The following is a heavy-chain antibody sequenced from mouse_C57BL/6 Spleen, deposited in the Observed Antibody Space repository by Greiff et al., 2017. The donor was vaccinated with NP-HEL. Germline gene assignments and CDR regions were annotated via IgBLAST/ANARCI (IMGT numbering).Heavy chain of an antibody. V-gene: IGHV5-4*01. D-gene: IGHD1-1*01. J-gene: IGHJ1*03. CDR2: ISDGGRYT. CDR1: GFTFRSYA. Sequence: EVQVVESGGGLVKPGGSLKLSCAASGFTFRSYAMSWVRQPPEKRLEWVATISDGGRYTYYPDNVKGRFTISRDNAKNNLYLQMIHLKSEDTAMYYCARDTVVETDWYFDVWGTGTTVTVSS. CDR3: ARDTVVETDWYFDV.